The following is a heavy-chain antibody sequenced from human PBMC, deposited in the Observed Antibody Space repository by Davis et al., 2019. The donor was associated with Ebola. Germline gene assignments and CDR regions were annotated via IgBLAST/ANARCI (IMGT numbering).Heavy chain of an antibody. Sequence: GESLKISCAASGFTFSSYSMNWVRQAPGKGLEWVSSISSSSSYIYYADSVKGRFTISRDNAKNSLYLQMNSLRAEDTAVYYCARDSLPTNYFDYWGQGTLATVSS. CDR3: ARDSLPTNYFDY. J-gene: IGHJ4*02. CDR1: GFTFSSYS. D-gene: IGHD1-14*01. V-gene: IGHV3-21*01. CDR2: ISSSSSYI.